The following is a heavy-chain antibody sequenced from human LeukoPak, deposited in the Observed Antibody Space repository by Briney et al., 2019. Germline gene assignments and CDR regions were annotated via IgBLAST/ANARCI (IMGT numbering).Heavy chain of an antibody. CDR1: GYSISSGYY. V-gene: IGHV4-38-2*02. Sequence: SETLSLTCTVSGYSISSGYYWGWIRQPPGKGLEWIGSIYHSGSTYYNPSLKSRVTISVDTSKNQFSLKLSSVTAADTAVYYCAREGGLITMVRGVILPFDYWGQGTLVTVSS. D-gene: IGHD3-10*01. J-gene: IGHJ4*02. CDR2: IYHSGST. CDR3: AREGGLITMVRGVILPFDY.